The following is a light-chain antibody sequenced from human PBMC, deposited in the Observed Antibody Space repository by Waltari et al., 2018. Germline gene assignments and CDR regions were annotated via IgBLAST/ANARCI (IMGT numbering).Light chain of an antibody. V-gene: IGKV3-11*01. J-gene: IGKJ4*01. CDR2: DAS. CDR1: QSVSTY. Sequence: EIVLTQSPAPRSLSPGARATLPCRASQSVSTYLAWYQQRPGQPPRLLIYDASSMATGIPARFSGSGFGTDFILTISSLEPEDFAVYYCQQRYKWPLTFGGGSKVEI. CDR3: QQRYKWPLT.